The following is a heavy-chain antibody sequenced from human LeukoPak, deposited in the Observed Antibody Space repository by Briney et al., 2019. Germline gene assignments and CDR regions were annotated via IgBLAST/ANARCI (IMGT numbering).Heavy chain of an antibody. J-gene: IGHJ3*02. CDR1: GGSIISGGYY. Sequence: TLSLTCTVSGGSIISGGYYWSWIRQHPGKGLEWIGYIYYSGSTYYNPSLKSRVTISVDTSKNQFSLKLSSVTAADTAVYYCARGVTGSYYKNAFDIWGQGTMVTVSS. CDR3: ARGVTGSYYKNAFDI. CDR2: IYYSGST. D-gene: IGHD3-10*01. V-gene: IGHV4-31*03.